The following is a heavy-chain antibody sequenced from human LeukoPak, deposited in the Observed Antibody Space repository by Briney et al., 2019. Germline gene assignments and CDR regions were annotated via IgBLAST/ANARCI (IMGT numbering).Heavy chain of an antibody. CDR1: GFTFSSYA. CDR3: AKDSMVRGVIITKYFDY. V-gene: IGHV3-23*01. D-gene: IGHD3-10*01. J-gene: IGHJ4*02. Sequence: PGGSLRLSCAASGFTFSSYAMSWVRQAPGKGLEWVSAISGSGGSTYYADSVKGRFTISRDNSKNTLYLQMNSLRAEDTAVYYCAKDSMVRGVIITKYFDYWGQGTLVTVSS. CDR2: ISGSGGST.